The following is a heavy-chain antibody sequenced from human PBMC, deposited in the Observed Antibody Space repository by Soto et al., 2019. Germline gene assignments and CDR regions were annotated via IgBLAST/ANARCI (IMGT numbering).Heavy chain of an antibody. Sequence: GGSLRLSCAASGFTFSSYAMHWVRQAPGKGLEWVAVISYDGSNKYYADSVKGRFTISRDNSKNTLYLQMNSLRAEDTAIYYCAKATLRVVHPLVFDYWGQGSLVTVSS. D-gene: IGHD3-3*01. J-gene: IGHJ4*02. CDR3: AKATLRVVHPLVFDY. V-gene: IGHV3-30-3*01. CDR2: ISYDGSNK. CDR1: GFTFSSYA.